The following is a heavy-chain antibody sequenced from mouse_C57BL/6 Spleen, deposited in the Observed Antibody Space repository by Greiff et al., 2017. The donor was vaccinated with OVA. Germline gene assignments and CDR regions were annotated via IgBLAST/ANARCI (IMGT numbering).Heavy chain of an antibody. CDR1: GYTFTDYY. J-gene: IGHJ1*03. CDR2: INPNNGGT. V-gene: IGHV1-26*01. Sequence: EVQLQQSGPELVKPGASVKISCKASGYTFTDYYMNWVKQSHGKSLEWLGDINPNNGGTSYNQKFKGKATLTVDKSSSTAYMELRSLTSEDSAVYYCARSVWDDWYVDVWGTGTTVTVSS. CDR3: ARSVWDDWYVDV. D-gene: IGHD4-1*01.